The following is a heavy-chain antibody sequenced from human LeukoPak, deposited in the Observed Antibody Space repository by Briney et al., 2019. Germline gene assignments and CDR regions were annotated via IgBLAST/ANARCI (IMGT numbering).Heavy chain of an antibody. J-gene: IGHJ4*02. CDR1: GYTFTSYD. CDR3: NCIAVAGEPFDY. CDR2: MNPNSGNT. D-gene: IGHD6-19*01. V-gene: IGHV1-8*01. Sequence: GASVKVSCKASGYTFTSYDINWVRQATGQGLEWMGWMNPNSGNTGYAQRFQGRVTMTRNTSISTAYMELSSLRSEDTAVNYCNCIAVAGEPFDYWGQGTLVTVSS.